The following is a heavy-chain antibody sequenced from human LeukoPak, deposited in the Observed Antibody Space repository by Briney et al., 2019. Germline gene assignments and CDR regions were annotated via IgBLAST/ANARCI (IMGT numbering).Heavy chain of an antibody. V-gene: IGHV4-34*01. CDR2: INHSGST. J-gene: IGHJ6*02. D-gene: IGHD6-13*01. CDR3: ARDRSSWYGHYGMDV. CDR1: GGSFNGYY. Sequence: SETLSLTCAVYGGSFNGYYWSWIRQPPGKGLEWIGEINHSGSTNYNPSLKGRVTISVDTSKNQFSLKLSSVTAADTAVYYCARDRSSWYGHYGMDVWGQGTTVTVSS.